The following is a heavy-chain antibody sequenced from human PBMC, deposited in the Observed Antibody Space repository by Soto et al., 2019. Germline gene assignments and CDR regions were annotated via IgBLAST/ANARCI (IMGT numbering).Heavy chain of an antibody. V-gene: IGHV3-30*18. CDR3: AKGASYRMFDY. Sequence: GGSRRLSCAASEFSFSDYGMHWVRQAPGKGLEWVAVISYEGTAKYYADSVKGRFTISRDNSKNTLFLQMNNLRSEDTAVYYCAKGASYRMFDYWGQGTLVTVSS. CDR2: ISYEGTAK. CDR1: EFSFSDYG. J-gene: IGHJ4*02. D-gene: IGHD1-26*01.